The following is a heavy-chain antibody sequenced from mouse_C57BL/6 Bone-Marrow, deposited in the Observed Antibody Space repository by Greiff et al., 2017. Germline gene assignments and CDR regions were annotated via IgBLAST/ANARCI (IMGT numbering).Heavy chain of an antibody. J-gene: IGHJ4*01. CDR1: GFSLTSYG. V-gene: IGHV2-2*01. CDR3: AGNCDYYAMDY. Sequence: VMLVESGPGLVQPSQSLSITCTVSGFSLTSYGVHWVRQSPGKGLEWLGVIWSGGSTDYNAAFISRLSISKDNSKSQVFFKMNSLQADDTAIYFCAGNCDYYAMDYWGQGTSVTVSS. CDR2: IWSGGST.